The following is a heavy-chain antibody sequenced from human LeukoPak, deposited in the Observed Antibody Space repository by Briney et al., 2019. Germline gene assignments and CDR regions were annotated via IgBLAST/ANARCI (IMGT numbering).Heavy chain of an antibody. Sequence: VASVNVSCKASGYTFTSYAMHWVRQAPGQRLEWMGWINAGNGNTKYSQKFQGRVTITRDTSASTAYMELSSLRSEDTAVYYCAREGSSGWYSSPWYGYFDYWGQGTLVTVSS. CDR2: INAGNGNT. CDR3: AREGSSGWYSSPWYGYFDY. J-gene: IGHJ4*02. D-gene: IGHD6-19*01. V-gene: IGHV1-3*01. CDR1: GYTFTSYA.